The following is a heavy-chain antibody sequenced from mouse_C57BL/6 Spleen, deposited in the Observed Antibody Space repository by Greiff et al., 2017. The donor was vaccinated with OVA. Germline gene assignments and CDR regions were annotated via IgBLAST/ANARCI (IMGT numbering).Heavy chain of an antibody. Sequence: QVQLKESGAELVKPGASVKISCKASGYAFSSYCMNWVKQRPGKGLEWIGQFYPGDGDTNYNGKFKGKATLTADKSSSTVYMELSSLTSEDSAVYFCARGGWDLDDWGQGTTLTVSS. CDR3: ARGGWDLDD. CDR2: FYPGDGDT. J-gene: IGHJ2*01. D-gene: IGHD4-1*01. V-gene: IGHV1-80*01. CDR1: GYAFSSYC.